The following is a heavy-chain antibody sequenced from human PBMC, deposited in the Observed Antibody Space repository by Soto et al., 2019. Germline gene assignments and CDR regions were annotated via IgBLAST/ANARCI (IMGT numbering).Heavy chain of an antibody. Sequence: PSETLSLTCTVSGGSISSGGYYWSWIRQHPGKGLEWIGYIYYSGSTYYNPSLKSRVTISVDTSKNQFSLKLSSVTAADTAVYYCARDASPYCSSTSCYPPGFDPWGQGTLVTAPQ. V-gene: IGHV4-31*03. J-gene: IGHJ5*02. D-gene: IGHD2-2*01. CDR3: ARDASPYCSSTSCYPPGFDP. CDR2: IYYSGST. CDR1: GGSISSGGYY.